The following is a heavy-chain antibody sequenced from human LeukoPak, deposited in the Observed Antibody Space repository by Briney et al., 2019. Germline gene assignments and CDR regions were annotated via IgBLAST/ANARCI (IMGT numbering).Heavy chain of an antibody. Sequence: SETLSLTCTVSGGSISSSYWSWIRQPPGKGLEWIGYIYYSGSTNYNPSLKSRVTISVDTSKNQFSLKLSSVTAADTAVYYCARVDYYDSSGYYVDYWGQGTLVTVSS. CDR1: GGSISSSY. CDR3: ARVDYYDSSGYYVDY. CDR2: IYYSGST. V-gene: IGHV4-59*01. J-gene: IGHJ4*02. D-gene: IGHD3-22*01.